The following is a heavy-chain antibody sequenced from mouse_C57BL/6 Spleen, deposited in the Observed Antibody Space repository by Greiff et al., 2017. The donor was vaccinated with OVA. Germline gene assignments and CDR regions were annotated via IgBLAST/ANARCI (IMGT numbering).Heavy chain of an antibody. CDR3: TRENYGSSYWYFDV. V-gene: IGHV5-9-1*02. J-gene: IGHJ1*03. Sequence: EVQLVESGEGLVKPGGSLKLSCAASGFTFSSYAMSWVRQTPEKRLEWVAYISSGGDYTYYADTVKGRFTISRDNARNTLYLQMSSLKSEDTAKYYCTRENYGSSYWYFDVWGTGTTVTVSS. CDR1: GFTFSSYA. CDR2: ISSGGDYT. D-gene: IGHD1-1*01.